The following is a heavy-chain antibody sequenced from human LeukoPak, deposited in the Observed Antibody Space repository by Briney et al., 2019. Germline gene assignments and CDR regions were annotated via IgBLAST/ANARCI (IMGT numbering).Heavy chain of an antibody. J-gene: IGHJ4*02. CDR2: IYYSGST. CDR3: STERPQYYDFWSGYYVVGVYDY. D-gene: IGHD3-3*01. CDR1: GFTFSSHTM. Sequence: GSLRLSCAASGFTFSSHTMSWVRQAPGKGLEWIGSIYYSGSTYYNPSLKSRVTISVDTSKNQFSLKLSSVTAADTAVYYCSTERPQYYDFWSGYYVVGVYDYWGQGTLVTVSS. V-gene: IGHV4-39*07.